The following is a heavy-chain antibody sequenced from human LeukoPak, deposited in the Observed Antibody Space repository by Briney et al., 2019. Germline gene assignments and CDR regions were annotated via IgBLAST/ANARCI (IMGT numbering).Heavy chain of an antibody. CDR2: IYSGGST. J-gene: IGHJ4*02. V-gene: IGHV3-53*01. CDR3: ARARLWSPDRSYYFDY. Sequence: GGSLRLSCAASGFTVSGNYLSWVRQAPGKRLEWVSLIYSGGSTLYADSVKGRFTISRDNSKNTLYLQMNSLRAEDTAVYYCARARLWSPDRSYYFDYWGQGTLVTVSS. CDR1: GFTVSGNY. D-gene: IGHD4/OR15-4a*01.